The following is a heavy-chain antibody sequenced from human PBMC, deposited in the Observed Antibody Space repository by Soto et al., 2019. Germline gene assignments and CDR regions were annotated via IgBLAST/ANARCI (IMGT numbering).Heavy chain of an antibody. Sequence: GGSLRLSCAASGFTVNNYQINWVRQAPGKGLEWVSVIYSGGVTYYPDSVKGRFTIIRDTSRNSVYLQMNSLRADDTAIYYCARDSSTTGYYGLDVWGQGTTVTVSS. J-gene: IGHJ6*02. V-gene: IGHV3-53*01. CDR1: GFTVNNYQ. CDR2: IYSGGVT. CDR3: ARDSSTTGYYGLDV.